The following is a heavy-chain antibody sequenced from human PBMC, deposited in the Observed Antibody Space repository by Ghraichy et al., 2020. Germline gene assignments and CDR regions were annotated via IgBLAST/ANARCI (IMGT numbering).Heavy chain of an antibody. J-gene: IGHJ4*02. CDR1: GFTVSSYH. CDR2: IYIGGST. D-gene: IGHD3-22*01. CDR3: TKGTDRASSAYQ. Sequence: GGSLRLSCAASGFTVSSYHMSWVRQAPGQGLEWVSVIYIGGSTQYADSVKGRFTISRDISKNTVYLQMNSLRAEDTAVYYCTKGTDRASSAYQWGQGTLVTVSS. V-gene: IGHV3-53*01.